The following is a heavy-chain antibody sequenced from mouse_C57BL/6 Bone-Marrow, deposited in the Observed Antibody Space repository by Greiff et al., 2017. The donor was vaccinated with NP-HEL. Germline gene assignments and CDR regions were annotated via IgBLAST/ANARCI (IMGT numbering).Heavy chain of an antibody. J-gene: IGHJ1*03. Sequence: VQLKQSGAELVRPGASVKLSCTASGFNIKDYYMHWVKQRPEQGLEWIGWIDPENGDTEYASKFQGKATITADTSSNTAYLQLSSLTSEDTAVYYCTNRYYYGSPWYFDVWGTGTTVTVSS. V-gene: IGHV14-4*01. CDR2: IDPENGDT. CDR3: TNRYYYGSPWYFDV. D-gene: IGHD1-1*01. CDR1: GFNIKDYY.